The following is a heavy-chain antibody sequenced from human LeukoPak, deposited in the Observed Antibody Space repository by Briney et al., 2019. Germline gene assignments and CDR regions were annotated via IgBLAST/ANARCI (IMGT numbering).Heavy chain of an antibody. D-gene: IGHD6-13*01. J-gene: IGHJ5*02. CDR1: GGSISSSSYY. V-gene: IGHV4-39*01. Sequence: PSETLSLTCTVSGGSISSSSYYWGWIRQPPGKGLEWIGSIYYSGSTYYNPSLKSRVTISVDTSKNQFSLKLSSVTAADTAVYYCARHGYGSSWLSQGDYQFDPWGQGTLVTVSS. CDR2: IYYSGST. CDR3: ARHGYGSSWLSQGDYQFDP.